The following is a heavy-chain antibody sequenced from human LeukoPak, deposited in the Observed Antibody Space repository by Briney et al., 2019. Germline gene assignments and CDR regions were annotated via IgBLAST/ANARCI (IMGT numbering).Heavy chain of an antibody. J-gene: IGHJ4*02. CDR1: GFTVSSNY. CDR2: IHSGGST. Sequence: PGGSLRLSCAASGFTVSSNYMSWFRQAPGKGLEWVSVIHSGGSTYYADSVKGRFTISRDNSNNTLYLQMNSLRAEDTAVYYCARGYCSGGSCYRAPFTYWGQGTLVTVSS. D-gene: IGHD2-15*01. V-gene: IGHV3-53*01. CDR3: ARGYCSGGSCYRAPFTY.